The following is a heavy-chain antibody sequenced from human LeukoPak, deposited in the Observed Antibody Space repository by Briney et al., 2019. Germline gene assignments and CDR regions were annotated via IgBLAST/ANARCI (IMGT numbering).Heavy chain of an antibody. CDR3: NYYDFWSGYYRDY. CDR2: IIPILGIA. Sequence: ASVKVSCKASGGTFSSYTISWVRQAPGQGLEWMGRIIPILGIANYAQKFQGRVTITADKSTSTAYMELSSLRSEDTAVYYCNYYDFWSGYYRDYWGQGTLVTVPS. V-gene: IGHV1-69*02. J-gene: IGHJ4*02. CDR1: GGTFSSYT. D-gene: IGHD3-3*01.